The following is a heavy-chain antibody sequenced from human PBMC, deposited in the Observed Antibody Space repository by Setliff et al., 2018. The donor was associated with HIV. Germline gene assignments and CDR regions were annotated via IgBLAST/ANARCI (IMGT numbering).Heavy chain of an antibody. V-gene: IGHV3-48*01. D-gene: IGHD3-10*01. CDR1: GFTFSSYS. Sequence: GGSLRLSCAASGFTFSSYSMNWVRQAPGKGLEWVSYISSSSSTIYYADSVKGRFAISRDNAKNSLYLQMNSLRAEDTAVYYCARQEGIFPNWYFDLWGRGTLVTVSS. CDR3: ARQEGIFPNWYFDL. J-gene: IGHJ2*01. CDR2: ISSSSSTI.